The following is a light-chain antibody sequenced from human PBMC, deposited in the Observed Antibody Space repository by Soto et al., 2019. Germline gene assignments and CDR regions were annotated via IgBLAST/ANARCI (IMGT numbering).Light chain of an antibody. CDR3: QQSYSTRRT. CDR1: QDIRDD. V-gene: IGKV1-39*01. J-gene: IGKJ1*01. CDR2: AAS. Sequence: DIQMTHSPCTLSGSVGDRVTITCRASQDIRDDLGWYPQKPGKAPKLLIYAASSLQSGDPSRFSGSGSGTDFTLTLSSLQPEDFATYYCQQSYSTRRTHGQGTKVDIK.